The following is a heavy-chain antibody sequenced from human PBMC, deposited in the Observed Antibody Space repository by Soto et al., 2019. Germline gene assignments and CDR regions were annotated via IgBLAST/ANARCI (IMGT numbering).Heavy chain of an antibody. CDR2: IYWDDDK. CDR3: AHSWRFYDFWSGYYPFWFDP. D-gene: IGHD3-3*01. V-gene: IGHV2-5*02. CDR1: GFSLSTSGVG. Sequence: QITLKESGPTLVKPTQTLTLTCTFSGFSLSTSGVGVGWIRQPPGKALEWLALIYWDDDKRYSPSLKSRLTITKDTSKNQVVLTMTNMDPVDTATYYCAHSWRFYDFWSGYYPFWFDPWGQGTLVTVSS. J-gene: IGHJ5*02.